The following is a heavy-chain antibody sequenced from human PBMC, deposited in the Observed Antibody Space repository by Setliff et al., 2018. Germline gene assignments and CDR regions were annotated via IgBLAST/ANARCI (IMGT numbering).Heavy chain of an antibody. CDR3: ATSPANGGHDAFNI. CDR2: IDTSSTWI. CDR1: GFSFTTYT. D-gene: IGHD6-25*01. J-gene: IGHJ3*02. Sequence: GGSLRLSCAASGFSFTTYTMNWIRQAPGQGLEWVSSIDTSSTWIYYADSVKGRFTISRDNAENSLYLQMNSLRAEDTAVYYCATSPANGGHDAFNIWGQGTVVTVSS. V-gene: IGHV3-21*01.